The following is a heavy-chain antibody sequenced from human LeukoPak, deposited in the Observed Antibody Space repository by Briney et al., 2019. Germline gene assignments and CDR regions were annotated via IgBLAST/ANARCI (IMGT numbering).Heavy chain of an antibody. D-gene: IGHD4-17*01. CDR2: IIPIFGIA. CDR3: ARDRWSTVTHWYFDL. V-gene: IGHV1-69*04. J-gene: IGHJ2*01. Sequence: GASVKVSCKASGGTFSSYAISWVRQAPGQGLEWVGRIIPIFGIANYAQKFQGRVTITADKSTSTAYMELSSLRSEDTAVYYCARDRWSTVTHWYFDLWGRGTLVTVSS. CDR1: GGTFSSYA.